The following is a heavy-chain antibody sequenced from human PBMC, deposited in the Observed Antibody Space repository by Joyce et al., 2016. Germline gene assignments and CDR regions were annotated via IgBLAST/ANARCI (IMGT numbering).Heavy chain of an antibody. D-gene: IGHD2-21*02. CDR2: IWYDGNNK. Sequence: GESGGGVVQPGRSLRLSCAASGFTFSSYATHWVRQAPGKGLEWVAVIWYDGNNKNYADSVKGRFTISRDNSKNTLYLQMNSLRAEDTAVYFCARDGFREHNHCGGDCYSPTLILDSWGQGTLVTVSS. CDR3: ARDGFREHNHCGGDCYSPTLILDS. V-gene: IGHV3-33*01. J-gene: IGHJ4*02. CDR1: GFTFSSYA.